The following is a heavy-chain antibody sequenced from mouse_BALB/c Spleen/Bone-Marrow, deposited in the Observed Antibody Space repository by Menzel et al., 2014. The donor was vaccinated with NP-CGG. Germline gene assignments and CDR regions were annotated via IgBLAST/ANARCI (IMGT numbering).Heavy chain of an antibody. J-gene: IGHJ4*01. CDR2: ISCYNGAT. Sequence: LVKTGASVKISCKASGYSFTGYYMHWVKQSHGKSLEWIGYISCYNGATSYNQKFKGKATFTVDTSSSTAYMQFNSLTSEDSAVYYFARHYGSSYGAMDYWGQGTSVTVSS. D-gene: IGHD1-1*01. V-gene: IGHV1S34*01. CDR3: ARHYGSSYGAMDY. CDR1: GYSFTGYY.